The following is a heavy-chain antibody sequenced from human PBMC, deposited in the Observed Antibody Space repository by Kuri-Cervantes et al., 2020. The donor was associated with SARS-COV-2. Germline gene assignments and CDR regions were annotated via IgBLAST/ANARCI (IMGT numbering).Heavy chain of an antibody. J-gene: IGHJ3*01. Sequence: GESLKISCSASGFTFSRSVMHWVRQAPGKGPEHVSTITLTGDSSYYADSVKGRFTISRDNSENTLYLHMRSLTIEDSAMYYCVKGEQRFSQTPFDFWGHGTMVTVSS. CDR2: ITLTGDSS. V-gene: IGHV3-64D*06. CDR1: GFTFSRSV. CDR3: VKGEQRFSQTPFDF. D-gene: IGHD3-3*01.